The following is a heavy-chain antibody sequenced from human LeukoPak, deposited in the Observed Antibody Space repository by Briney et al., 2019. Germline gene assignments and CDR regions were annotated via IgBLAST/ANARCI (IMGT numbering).Heavy chain of an antibody. CDR1: GVTFSSYS. CDR2: ISSSSSYI. D-gene: IGHD3-3*01. CDR3: ARDTIFGVVID. Sequence: GGTLRLSCEASGVTFSSYSMNWVRQAPGKGLEWVSPISSSSSYIYHADSVKGRFTISRDNAKNSLYLQMNSLRAEDTAVYYCARDTIFGVVIDWGQGTLVTVSS. J-gene: IGHJ4*02. V-gene: IGHV3-21*01.